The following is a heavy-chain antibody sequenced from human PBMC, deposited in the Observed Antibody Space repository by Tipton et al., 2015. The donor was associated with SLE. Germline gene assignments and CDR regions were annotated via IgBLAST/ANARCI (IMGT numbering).Heavy chain of an antibody. CDR3: AKGGGAAATFVY. J-gene: IGHJ4*02. Sequence: TLSLTCSVSGASISSYYWSWIRQPAGKGLEWIGRIYNSMKTNYNPSLRSRVTLSVDTSKNEFSLKLTSVTAADTAVYYCAKGGGAAATFVYWGQGTLVTVSS. CDR1: GASISSYY. D-gene: IGHD6-13*01. CDR2: IYNSMKT. V-gene: IGHV4-4*07.